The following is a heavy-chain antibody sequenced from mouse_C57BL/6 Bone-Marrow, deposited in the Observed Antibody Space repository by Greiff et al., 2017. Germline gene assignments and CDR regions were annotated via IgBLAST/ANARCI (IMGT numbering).Heavy chain of an antibody. CDR3: ARIDYDVYYAMDY. CDR1: GYTFTSYW. CDR2: IDPSDSET. V-gene: IGHV1-52*01. J-gene: IGHJ4*01. Sequence: QVQLQQPGAELVRPGSSVKLSCKASGYTFTSYWMHWVKQRPIQGLEWIGNIDPSDSETHYNQKFKDKATLTVDKSSSTAYMQLSSLTSEDSAVYYCARIDYDVYYAMDYWGQGTSVTVSS. D-gene: IGHD2-4*01.